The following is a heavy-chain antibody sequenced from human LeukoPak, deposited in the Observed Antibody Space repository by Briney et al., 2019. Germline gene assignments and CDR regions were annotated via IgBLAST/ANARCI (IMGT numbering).Heavy chain of an antibody. CDR3: ARVAMNGDYIYYYYMDV. J-gene: IGHJ6*03. CDR1: GGTFSSYA. CDR2: IIPIFGTA. Sequence: SVKVSCKASGGTFSSYAISWVRQAPGQGLEWMGGIIPIFGTANYAQKFQGRVTITADKSTSTAYMELSSLRSEDTAVYYCARVAMNGDYIYYYYMDVWGKGTTVTVSS. D-gene: IGHD4-17*01. V-gene: IGHV1-69*06.